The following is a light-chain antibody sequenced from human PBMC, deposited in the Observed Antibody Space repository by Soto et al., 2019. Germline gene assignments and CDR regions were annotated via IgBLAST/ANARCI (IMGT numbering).Light chain of an antibody. CDR1: QSVRADF. Sequence: EIVLTQSPDTLSLSPGERATLSCRASQSVRADFLTWYQQRLGQAPRLLIYGASNRATGIPDRFSGSGSGTDFTLTISGLEPEDFALYYCHQYNSWPPGTFGQGTKVEIK. J-gene: IGKJ2*01. V-gene: IGKV3-20*01. CDR2: GAS. CDR3: HQYNSWPPGT.